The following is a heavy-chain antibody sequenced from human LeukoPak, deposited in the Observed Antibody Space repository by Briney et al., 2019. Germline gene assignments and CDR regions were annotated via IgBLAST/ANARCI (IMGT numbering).Heavy chain of an antibody. J-gene: IGHJ3*01. V-gene: IGHV3-48*03. Sequence: GGSLRLSCAASGFTFSSYAMHWVRQAPGKGLEWLSYISYSGSTIYYADSVKGRFTISRDNAKNSLYLQMNSLRAEDTAVYYCAKSGTTVTDDAFDFWGQGTMVTVSS. D-gene: IGHD4-11*01. CDR2: ISYSGSTI. CDR1: GFTFSSYA. CDR3: AKSGTTVTDDAFDF.